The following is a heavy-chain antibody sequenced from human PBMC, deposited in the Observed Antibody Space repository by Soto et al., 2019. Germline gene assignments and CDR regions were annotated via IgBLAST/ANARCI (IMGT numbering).Heavy chain of an antibody. CDR2: ISAYNGNT. CDR3: ARDPGDIVVVPAAIPIPNYYYYYGMDV. D-gene: IGHD2-2*02. CDR1: GYTFTSYG. Sequence: ASVKVSCKASGYTFTSYGISWVRQAPGQGLEWMGWISAYNGNTNYAQRLQGRVTMTTDTSTSTAYMELRSLRSDDTAVYYCARDPGDIVVVPAAIPIPNYYYYYGMDVWGQGTTVTVSS. J-gene: IGHJ6*02. V-gene: IGHV1-18*04.